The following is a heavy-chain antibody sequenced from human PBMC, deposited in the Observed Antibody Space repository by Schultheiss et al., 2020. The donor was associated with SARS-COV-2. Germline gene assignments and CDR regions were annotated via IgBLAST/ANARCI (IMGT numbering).Heavy chain of an antibody. J-gene: IGHJ3*02. Sequence: GGSLRLSCAASGFTFTSYAMTWVRLAPPRGLEWVSAITNSGDRTYYADSVKGRFTISRDNSKNTLYLQMNSLRAEDTAVYYCAKFGVGATFTDAFDIWGQGTMVTVSS. CDR2: ITNSGDRT. D-gene: IGHD1-26*01. CDR3: AKFGVGATFTDAFDI. CDR1: GFTFTSYA. V-gene: IGHV3-23*01.